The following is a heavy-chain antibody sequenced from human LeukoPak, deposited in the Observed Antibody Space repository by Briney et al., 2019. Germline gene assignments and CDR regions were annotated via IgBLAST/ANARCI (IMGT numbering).Heavy chain of an antibody. Sequence: PSETLSLTCTVSGGSISSSSYYWGWIRQPPGKGLEWIGSIYYSGSTYYNPSLKSRVTISVDTSKNQFSLKLSSVTAADTAVYYCASNRDPSPWGYYDSSGYSSWPPNFDYWGQGTLVTVSS. CDR1: GGSISSSSYY. CDR2: IYYSGST. V-gene: IGHV4-39*07. CDR3: ASNRDPSPWGYYDSSGYSSWPPNFDY. J-gene: IGHJ4*02. D-gene: IGHD3-22*01.